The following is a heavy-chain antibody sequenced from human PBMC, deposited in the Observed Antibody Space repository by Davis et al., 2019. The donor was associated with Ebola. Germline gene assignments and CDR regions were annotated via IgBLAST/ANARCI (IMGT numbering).Heavy chain of an antibody. V-gene: IGHV3-30*18. CDR2: IAYDGSKT. CDR3: VKEGVYSGSYPFGY. CDR1: GFIFADYG. D-gene: IGHD1-26*01. J-gene: IGHJ4*02. Sequence: GGSLRLSCAASGFIFADYGMHWVRQAPGKGLEWVAFIAYDGSKTQYADSVTGRFTISSDSLKNTLYLQMNSVRVEDTAVYYCVKEGVYSGSYPFGYWGQGTLVTVSS.